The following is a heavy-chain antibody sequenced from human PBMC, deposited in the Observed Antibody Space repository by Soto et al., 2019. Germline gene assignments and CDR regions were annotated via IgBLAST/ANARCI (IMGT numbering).Heavy chain of an antibody. CDR3: ARAITIVRRAPWGGLDV. D-gene: IGHD3-10*01. CDR2: ISRNSSYI. J-gene: IGHJ6*02. Sequence: EVQLVESGGGLVKPGGSLRLSCAASGFTFSDYSMNWVRQAPGKGLEWVSSISRNSSYIYYADSLKGRFTISRDNAKNSLFLQMNSLRAEDTAVYYCARAITIVRRAPWGGLDVWRQGTTVTVSS. V-gene: IGHV3-21*01. CDR1: GFTFSDYS.